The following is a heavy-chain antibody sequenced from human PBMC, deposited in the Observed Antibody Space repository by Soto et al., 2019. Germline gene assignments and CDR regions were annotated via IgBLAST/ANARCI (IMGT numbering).Heavy chain of an antibody. CDR2: IIPILDVA. CDR3: AKMWFGELWHGMDV. V-gene: IGHV1-69*02. CDR1: GGDVLSYN. D-gene: IGHD3-10*01. Sequence: QLVQSGAEVKKPGSSVKVSCKASGGDVLSYNISWVRQAPGQGPEWMGTIIPILDVAKNAQKFQGRVAITADKATSTVYMELRSLRSDDTAVYYCAKMWFGELWHGMDVWGQGTTITVSS. J-gene: IGHJ6*02.